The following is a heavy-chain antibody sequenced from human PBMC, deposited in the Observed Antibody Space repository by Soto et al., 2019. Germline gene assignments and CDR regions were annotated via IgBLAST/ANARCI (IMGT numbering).Heavy chain of an antibody. CDR2: IYYSGST. D-gene: IGHD3-22*01. V-gene: IGHV4-31*03. CDR3: AREHSSGYYGVDY. Sequence: QVQLQESGPGLVKPSQTLSLTCTVSGGSIRSGGYHWSWIRQHPGKGLEWIGYIYYSGSTYYNPTPKSRVTISLNTSKNQFSPKLSSVTAADTAVYYCAREHSSGYYGVDYWGPGTLVTVSS. CDR1: GGSIRSGGYH. J-gene: IGHJ4*02.